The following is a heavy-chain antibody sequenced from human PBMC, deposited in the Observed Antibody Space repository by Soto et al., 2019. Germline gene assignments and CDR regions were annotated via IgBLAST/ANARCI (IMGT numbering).Heavy chain of an antibody. D-gene: IGHD2-2*01. Sequence: ASVKVSCKASGYTVTGYYMHWVRQAPGQGLEWMGWINPNSGGTNYAQKFQGRVTMTRDTSISTAYMELSRLRSDDTAVYYCATGKLYCSSTSCYPDWFDPWGKGTLVTISS. CDR3: ATGKLYCSSTSCYPDWFDP. CDR1: GYTVTGYY. J-gene: IGHJ5*02. CDR2: INPNSGGT. V-gene: IGHV1-2*02.